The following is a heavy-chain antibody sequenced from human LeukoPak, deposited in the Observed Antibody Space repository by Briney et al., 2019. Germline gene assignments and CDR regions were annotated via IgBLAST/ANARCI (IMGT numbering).Heavy chain of an antibody. V-gene: IGHV4-39*01. CDR3: ARHYYDSSGPAFDI. Sequence: PSETLSLTCTVSGGSISSSSYYWGWIRQPPGKGLEWIGSIYHSGSTYYNPSLKSRVTIPVDTSKNQFSLKLSSVTAADTAVYYCARHYYDSSGPAFDIWGQGTMVTVSS. J-gene: IGHJ3*02. D-gene: IGHD3-22*01. CDR1: GGSISSSSYY. CDR2: IYHSGST.